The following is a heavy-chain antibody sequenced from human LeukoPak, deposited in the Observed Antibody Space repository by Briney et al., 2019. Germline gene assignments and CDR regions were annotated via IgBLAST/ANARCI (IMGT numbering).Heavy chain of an antibody. CDR1: GFTFSSYG. D-gene: IGHD2-8*01. J-gene: IGHJ4*02. Sequence: GRSLRLSCAASGFTFSSYGMHWVRQAPGKGLEWVSVISYDGSNKYYADSVKGRFTISRDNSKNTLYLQMNSLRAEDTAVYYCAKDQEGTIVLMVYAMDYWGQGTLVTVSS. V-gene: IGHV3-30*18. CDR2: ISYDGSNK. CDR3: AKDQEGTIVLMVYAMDY.